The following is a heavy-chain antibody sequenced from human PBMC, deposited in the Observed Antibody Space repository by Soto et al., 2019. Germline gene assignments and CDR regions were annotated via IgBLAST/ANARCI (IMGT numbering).Heavy chain of an antibody. CDR3: AXDPPPMDV. CDR1: GYTFTSYG. J-gene: IGHJ6*02. CDR2: ISAYNGNT. V-gene: IGHV1-18*01. Sequence: QVQLVQSGAEVKKPGASVKVSCKASGYTFTSYGISWVRQAPGQGLEWMGWISAYNGNTNYAQKLQGRVTMTTDTSTSTXXXXXXXXRSDXTAVXXXAXDPPPMDVWGQGTTVTVSS.